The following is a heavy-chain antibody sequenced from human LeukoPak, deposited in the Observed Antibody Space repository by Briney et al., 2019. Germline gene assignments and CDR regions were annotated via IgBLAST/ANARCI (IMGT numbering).Heavy chain of an antibody. CDR3: ARTKDYVVDY. CDR2: INPNSGGT. D-gene: IGHD4-17*01. CDR1: GYTFTDYY. J-gene: IGHJ4*02. V-gene: IGHV1-2*02. Sequence: ASVKVSCKASGYTFTDYYMHWVRQAPGQGLEWMGWINPNSGGTNYAQKFQGRVTMTRDTSISTAYMELSSLRSEDTAVYYCARTKDYVVDYWGQGTLVTVSS.